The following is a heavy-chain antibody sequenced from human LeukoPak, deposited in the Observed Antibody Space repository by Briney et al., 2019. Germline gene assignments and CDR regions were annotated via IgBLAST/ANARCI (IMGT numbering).Heavy chain of an antibody. V-gene: IGHV3-73*01. Sequence: PGGSLRLSCAASGFTFSGSAMHWVRQASGKGLEWVCRIISKANSYATAYAASVKGRFTISRDDSKNTAYLQMNSLKTEDTAVYYCTRTPPLRSSWYPDYFDYWGQGTLVTVSS. CDR3: TRTPPLRSSWYPDYFDY. J-gene: IGHJ4*02. CDR2: IISKANSYAT. CDR1: GFTFSGSA. D-gene: IGHD6-13*01.